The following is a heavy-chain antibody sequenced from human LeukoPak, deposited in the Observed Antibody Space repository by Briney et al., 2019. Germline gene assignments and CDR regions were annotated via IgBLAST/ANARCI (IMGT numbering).Heavy chain of an antibody. D-gene: IGHD2-2*01. CDR3: ARVFISGIVVVPAAQINYYYYYYMDV. J-gene: IGHJ6*03. Sequence: PGGSLRLSCAASGFTFSSYSMNWVRQAPGKGLEWVANIKQDGSEKYYVDSVKGRFTISRDNAKNSLYLQMNSLRAEDTAVYYCARVFISGIVVVPAAQINYYYYYYMDVWGKGTTVTVSS. V-gene: IGHV3-7*01. CDR2: IKQDGSEK. CDR1: GFTFSSYS.